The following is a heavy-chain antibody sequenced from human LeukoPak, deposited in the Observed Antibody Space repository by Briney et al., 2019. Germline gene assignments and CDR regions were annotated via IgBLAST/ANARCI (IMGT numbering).Heavy chain of an antibody. CDR1: GFTFDDYA. V-gene: IGHV3-9*01. J-gene: IGHJ4*02. CDR3: AKDKQASDYYGSGYLFDY. CDR2: ISWNSGSI. D-gene: IGHD3-10*01. Sequence: PGGSLRLSCAASGFTFDDYAMLWVRQAPGKGLEWVSGISWNSGSIAYADSVKGRFTISRDNAKNSLYLQMNSLRAEDPALYYCAKDKQASDYYGSGYLFDYWGQGTLVTVSS.